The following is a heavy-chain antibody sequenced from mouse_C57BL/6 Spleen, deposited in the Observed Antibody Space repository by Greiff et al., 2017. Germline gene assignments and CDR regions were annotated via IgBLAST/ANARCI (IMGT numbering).Heavy chain of an antibody. D-gene: IGHD3-3*01. CDR3: ARWGREYFDY. J-gene: IGHJ2*01. CDR2: IHPNSGST. CDR1: GYTFTSYW. V-gene: IGHV1-64*01. Sequence: VQLQQPGAELVKPGASVKLSCKASGYTFTSYWMHWVKQRPGQGLEWIGMIHPNSGSTNYNEKFKSKATLTVDKSSSTAYMQLSSLTSEDYAVYYCARWGREYFDYWGQGTTLTVSS.